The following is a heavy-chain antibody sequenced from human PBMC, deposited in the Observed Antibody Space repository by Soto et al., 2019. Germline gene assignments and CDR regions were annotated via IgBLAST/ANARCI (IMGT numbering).Heavy chain of an antibody. CDR2: INHSGST. CDR1: GGSFSGYY. Sequence: SETLSLTCAVYGGSFSGYYWSWIRQPPGKGLEWIVEINHSGSTNYNPSLKSRVTISVDTSKNQFSLKLSSVTAADTAVYYCARGPDYYGSGSYNWFDPWGQGTLVTVSS. J-gene: IGHJ5*02. V-gene: IGHV4-34*01. CDR3: ARGPDYYGSGSYNWFDP. D-gene: IGHD3-10*01.